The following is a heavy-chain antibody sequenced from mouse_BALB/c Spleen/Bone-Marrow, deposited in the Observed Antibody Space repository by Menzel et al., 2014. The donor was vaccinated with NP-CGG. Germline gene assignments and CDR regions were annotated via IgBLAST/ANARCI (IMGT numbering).Heavy chain of an antibody. CDR3: ASLTYYAMDY. CDR1: GFTFSSFG. Sequence: VQLQQSGGGLVQPGGSRKLSCAASGFTFSSFGVHWVRQAPERGLEWVAYISSGSSTIYYADTVKGRFTISRDNHKNTLFLQMTSLRSEDTAMYYCASLTYYAMDYWGQGTSVTVSS. CDR2: ISSGSSTI. V-gene: IGHV5-17*02. J-gene: IGHJ4*01.